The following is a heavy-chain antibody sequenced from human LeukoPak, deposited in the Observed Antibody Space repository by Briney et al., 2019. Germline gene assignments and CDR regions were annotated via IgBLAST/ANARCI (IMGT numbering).Heavy chain of an antibody. CDR3: ARGVIAHGSGSYYNPGGYYYYYYYMDV. CDR1: GYTFTSYG. J-gene: IGHJ6*03. D-gene: IGHD3-10*01. Sequence: ASVKVSCKASGYTFTSYGISWVRQAPGQGLEWMGWISAYNGNTNYAQKLQGRVTMTTDTSTSTAYMELRSVRSDDTAVYYCARGVIAHGSGSYYNPGGYYYYYYYMDVWGKGTTVTVSS. CDR2: ISAYNGNT. V-gene: IGHV1-18*01.